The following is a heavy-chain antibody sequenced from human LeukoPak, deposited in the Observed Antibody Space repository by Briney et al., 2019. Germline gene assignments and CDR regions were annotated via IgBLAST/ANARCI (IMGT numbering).Heavy chain of an antibody. V-gene: IGHV3-7*03. CDR2: IKQDGSEK. CDR3: AKDKARGNYYYSMDV. D-gene: IGHD3-16*01. J-gene: IGHJ6*03. CDR1: GFTFSSYA. Sequence: GGSLRLSCAASGFTFSSYAMTWVRQAPGKGLEWVANIKQDGSEKYYVDSVKCRFTISRDNAKNSLYLQMNSLRTEDTAFYYCAKDKARGNYYYSMDVWGKGTTVTVSS.